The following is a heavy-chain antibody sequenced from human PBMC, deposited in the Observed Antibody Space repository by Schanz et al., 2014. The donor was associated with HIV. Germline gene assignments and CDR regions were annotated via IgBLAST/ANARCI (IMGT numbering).Heavy chain of an antibody. D-gene: IGHD2-2*01. V-gene: IGHV3-33*06. CDR2: IWYDGSNK. CDR1: GFTFSSYD. CDR3: AKSTWVDN. Sequence: QVQLVESGGGVVQPGRSLRLSCAASGFTFSSYDMHWVRQAPGKGLEWVAVIWYDGSNKYYADSVKGRFTISRDNSKNTLYLQMDSLRAEDTALYFCAKSTWVDNCGQGTLVTVSS. J-gene: IGHJ4*02.